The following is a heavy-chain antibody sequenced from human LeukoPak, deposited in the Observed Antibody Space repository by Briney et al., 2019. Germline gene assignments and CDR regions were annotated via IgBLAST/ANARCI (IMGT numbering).Heavy chain of an antibody. CDR2: IIPIFGTA. CDR3: ARSMVRAHDAIDI. CDR1: GYTLTELS. Sequence: SVKVSCKVSGYTLTELSMHWVRQAPGQGLEWMGGIIPIFGTANYAQKFQGRVTITADESTSTAYMELSSLRSEDTAVYYCARSMVRAHDAIDIWGQGTMVTVSS. D-gene: IGHD3-10*01. V-gene: IGHV1-69*13. J-gene: IGHJ3*02.